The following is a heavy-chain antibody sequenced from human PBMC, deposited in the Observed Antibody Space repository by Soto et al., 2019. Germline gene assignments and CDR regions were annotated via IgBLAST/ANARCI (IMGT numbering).Heavy chain of an antibody. Sequence: EVQLVESGGGLVQPGGXLRLSXAASGFTFSSYEMNWVRXAPGXXXEXVXXISSSGSTIYYADSVKGRFTISRDNAKNSLYLQMNSLRAEDTAVYYCARDPSHYDFXXGXXSPGGMDVWGQGTTVTVSS. CDR2: ISSSGSTI. CDR1: GFTFSSYE. CDR3: ARDPSHYDFXXGXXSPGGMDV. J-gene: IGHJ6*02. V-gene: IGHV3-48*03. D-gene: IGHD3-3*01.